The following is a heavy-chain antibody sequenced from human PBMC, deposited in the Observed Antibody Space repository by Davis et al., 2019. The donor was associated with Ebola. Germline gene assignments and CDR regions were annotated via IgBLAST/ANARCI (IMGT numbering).Heavy chain of an antibody. V-gene: IGHV4-34*01. CDR3: ARGRYSSSHRMAYYYGMDV. CDR1: GGSFSGNY. J-gene: IGHJ6*02. CDR2: VDDGGRV. D-gene: IGHD6-6*01. Sequence: MPSETLSLTCAVSGGSFSGNYWAWIRQSPGKGLECIGEVDDGGRVHYNPSLKSRVSISLDTSKNQFSLKVTSMTAADTAVYYCARGRYSSSHRMAYYYGMDVWGQGTTVTVSS.